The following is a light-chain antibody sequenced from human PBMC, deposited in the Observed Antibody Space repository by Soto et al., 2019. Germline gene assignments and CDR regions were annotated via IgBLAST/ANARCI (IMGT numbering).Light chain of an antibody. CDR1: QSVSSSY. J-gene: IGKJ1*01. Sequence: DILLTQSPATLSVSPRERATLSCRASQSVSSSYLAWYQQKPGQAPRLLIYGASSRATGIPDRFSGSGSGTDFTLTISRLEPEDFAVYYCQQYGSSPRTFGQGTKVDIK. CDR3: QQYGSSPRT. V-gene: IGKV3-20*01. CDR2: GAS.